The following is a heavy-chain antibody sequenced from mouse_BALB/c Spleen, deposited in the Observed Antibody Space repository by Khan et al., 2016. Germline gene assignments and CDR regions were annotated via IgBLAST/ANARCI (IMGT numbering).Heavy chain of an antibody. CDR1: GSTFTDYA. V-gene: IGHV1S137*01. CDR2: ISTYYGDA. CDR3: ARDGDGY. Sequence: QVQLQQPGAELVRPGVSVPISCNVSGSTFTDYAMHWVKQSHAKSLEWIGVISTYYGDASYNQKFKGKATMTVDKSSSTAYMELARLTSEDSAIYYCARDGDGYWGQGTTLTVSS. D-gene: IGHD2-3*01. J-gene: IGHJ2*01.